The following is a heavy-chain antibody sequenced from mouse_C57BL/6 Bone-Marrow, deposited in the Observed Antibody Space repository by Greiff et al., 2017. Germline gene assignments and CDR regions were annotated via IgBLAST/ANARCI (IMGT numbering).Heavy chain of an antibody. Sequence: EVKLMESGGGLVQPGGSLKLSCAASGFTFSDYGMAWVRQAPRKGPEWVAFISNLAYSIYYADTVTGRFTISRENAKNTLYLEMSSLRSEDTAMYYCASGAYYSNYRYFDVWGTGTTVTVSS. CDR1: GFTFSDYG. D-gene: IGHD2-5*01. V-gene: IGHV5-15*01. J-gene: IGHJ1*03. CDR2: ISNLAYSI. CDR3: ASGAYYSNYRYFDV.